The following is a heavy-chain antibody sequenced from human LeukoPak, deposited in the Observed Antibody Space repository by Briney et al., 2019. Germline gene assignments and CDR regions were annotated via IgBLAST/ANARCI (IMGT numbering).Heavy chain of an antibody. J-gene: IGHJ4*02. CDR1: GYSFTSYW. D-gene: IGHD3-16*01. V-gene: IGHV5-51*01. Sequence: GESLKVSCKGSGYSFTSYWIGWVRQMPGKGLEWRGIIYPGDSDTRYSPSFQGQITVSADKSISTAYLQWSSLKASDTAMYYCARHPNPNDAFDLWGQGTLVTVSS. CDR3: ARHPNPNDAFDL. CDR2: IYPGDSDT.